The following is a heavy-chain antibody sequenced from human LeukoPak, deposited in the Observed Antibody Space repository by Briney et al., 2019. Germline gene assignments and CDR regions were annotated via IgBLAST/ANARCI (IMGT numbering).Heavy chain of an antibody. CDR2: INPSGGNT. V-gene: IGHV1-46*01. J-gene: IGHJ4*02. D-gene: IGHD3-22*01. CDR1: GYTFTNYY. CDR3: ARDLDTSGTIDY. Sequence: ASVKVSCKASGYTFTNYYMHWVRQAPGPGLEWMGIINPSGGNTKYAQKFQGRVTMTRDMSTSTVYMELSSLRSEDTAVYYCARDLDTSGTIDYWGQGTLVTVSS.